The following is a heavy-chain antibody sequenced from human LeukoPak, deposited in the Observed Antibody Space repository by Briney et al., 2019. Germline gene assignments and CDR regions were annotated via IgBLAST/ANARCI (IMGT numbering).Heavy chain of an antibody. CDR2: INHSGST. CDR3: AREALYNWNDGGFWFDP. V-gene: IGHV4-34*01. J-gene: IGHJ5*02. CDR1: GGSFSGYY. Sequence: PSETLSLTCAVYGGSFSGYYWSWIRQRPGKGLEWIGEINHSGSTNYNPSLKSRVTISVDTSKNQFSLKLSSVTAADTAVYYCAREALYNWNDGGFWFDPWGQGTLVTVSS. D-gene: IGHD1-20*01.